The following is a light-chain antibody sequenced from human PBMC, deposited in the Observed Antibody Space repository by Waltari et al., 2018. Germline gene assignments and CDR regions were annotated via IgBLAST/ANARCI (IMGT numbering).Light chain of an antibody. CDR2: KVS. Sequence: VVLTQSPLSLPVTLGQPASIPCRSSQSLVSSVGNTYSNWFQQRPGQSPRRLLYKVSNRDSGVPDRFSGSGSGTDFTLRISRVEAEDVGLYYCMQGSHWPWTFGQGTRVEIK. CDR1: QSLVSSVGNTY. V-gene: IGKV2-30*01. CDR3: MQGSHWPWT. J-gene: IGKJ1*01.